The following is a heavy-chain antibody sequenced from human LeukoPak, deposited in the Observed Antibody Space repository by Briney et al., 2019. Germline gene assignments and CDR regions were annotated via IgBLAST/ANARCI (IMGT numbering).Heavy chain of an antibody. CDR3: ARDSLHSYSFL. D-gene: IGHD5-18*01. V-gene: IGHV1-18*01. Sequence: ASVKVSCKASGYSFISYSITWLRQAPGQGLERMGWISVYSGDTNYAQKFQGRVTMTTDTSTSTAYMELRSLRSDDTAVYYCARDSLHSYSFLWGQGTLVTVSS. CDR1: GYSFISYS. CDR2: ISVYSGDT. J-gene: IGHJ4*02.